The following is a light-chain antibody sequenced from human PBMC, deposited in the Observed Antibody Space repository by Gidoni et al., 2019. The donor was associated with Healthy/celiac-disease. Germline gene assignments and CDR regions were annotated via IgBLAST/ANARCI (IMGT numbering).Light chain of an antibody. CDR1: QDISNY. CDR2: DAS. J-gene: IGKJ3*01. V-gene: IGKV1-33*01. CDR3: QQYDNLPFT. Sequence: DIQMTQSPSSLSASVGDRVTITCQASQDISNYLNWYQQKPGKAPKLLIYDASNLETGVPSRLSGSGSGTDFTFTISSLQPEDIATNYCQQYDNLPFTFGPGTKVDIK.